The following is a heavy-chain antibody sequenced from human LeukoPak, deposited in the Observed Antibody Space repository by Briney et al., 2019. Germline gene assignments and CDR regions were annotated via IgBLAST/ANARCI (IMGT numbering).Heavy chain of an antibody. Sequence: ASVKVSCKASGGTFSSYAISWVRQAPGQGLEWMGGIIPIFGTANYAQKFQGRVTITADESTGTAYMELSSLRSEDTDVYYCARVVTPRYCSTPSCYWKGWFDPWGQGTLVTVSS. V-gene: IGHV1-69*13. CDR1: GGTFSSYA. D-gene: IGHD2-2*01. CDR3: ARVVTPRYCSTPSCYWKGWFDP. J-gene: IGHJ5*02. CDR2: IIPIFGTA.